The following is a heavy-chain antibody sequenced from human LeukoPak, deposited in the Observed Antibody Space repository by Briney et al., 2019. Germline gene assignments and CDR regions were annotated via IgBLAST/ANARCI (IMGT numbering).Heavy chain of an antibody. CDR1: GYTFTGHY. D-gene: IGHD2-21*01. CDR2: INSTSGYT. CDR3: ARTYCGGDCYLNDAFDI. J-gene: IGHJ3*02. Sequence: ASVKVSCKASGYTFTGHYMYWVRQAPGQGLEWMGWINSTSGYTSSPQKFRGRVTMTRDTSISTAYMELSSLRSDDTAVYYCARTYCGGDCYLNDAFDIWGRGTLVTVSS. V-gene: IGHV1-2*02.